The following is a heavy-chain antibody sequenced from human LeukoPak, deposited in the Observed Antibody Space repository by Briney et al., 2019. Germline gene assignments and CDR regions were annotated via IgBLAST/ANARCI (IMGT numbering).Heavy chain of an antibody. CDR3: ARGVPKVGAADY. D-gene: IGHD1-26*01. V-gene: IGHV1-69*13. J-gene: IGHJ4*02. Sequence: SVKVSCKASGGTFSSYAISWVRQAPGQGLEWMGGIIPIFGTANYAQKFQGRVTITADESTSTAYMELSSLRSEDTAVYYCARGVPKVGAADYWGQGTLVTVSS. CDR1: GGTFSSYA. CDR2: IIPIFGTA.